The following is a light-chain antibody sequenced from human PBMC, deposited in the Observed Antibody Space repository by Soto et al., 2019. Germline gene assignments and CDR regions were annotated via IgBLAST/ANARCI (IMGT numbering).Light chain of an antibody. CDR3: QQYDDSARYK. J-gene: IGKJ2*01. V-gene: IGKV3-20*01. CDR1: QSINTIY. Sequence: EIVLTQSPGTLSLSPGERATLSCRASQSINTIYSAWYQQKPGQPPRLLIYATSSRAPGIPDRFSGSGSGTDFTLTISRLEPEDFAVYYCQQYDDSARYKFGQGTNLDIK. CDR2: ATS.